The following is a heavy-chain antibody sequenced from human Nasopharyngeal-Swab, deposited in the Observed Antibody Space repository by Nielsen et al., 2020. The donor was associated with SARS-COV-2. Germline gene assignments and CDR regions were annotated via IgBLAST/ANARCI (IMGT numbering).Heavy chain of an antibody. Sequence: GESLKISCAASGFTFSDRDMSWVRQTPGKGLEWLSYISPRSATYYADSVKGRFTISRDNSKNTLYLQMNSLRAEDTAVYYCAKDLRWYCSSTSCGFDYWGQGTLVTVSS. D-gene: IGHD2-2*01. CDR1: GFTFSDRD. V-gene: IGHV3-23*01. CDR2: ISPRSAT. CDR3: AKDLRWYCSSTSCGFDY. J-gene: IGHJ4*02.